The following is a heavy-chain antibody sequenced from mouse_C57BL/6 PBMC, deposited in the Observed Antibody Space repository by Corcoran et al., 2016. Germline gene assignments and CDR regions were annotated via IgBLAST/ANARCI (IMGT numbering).Heavy chain of an antibody. CDR2: INPNNGGT. V-gene: IGHV1-26*01. CDR1: GYTFTDYY. CDR3: ARWDSNPGWFAY. J-gene: IGHJ3*01. D-gene: IGHD2-5*01. Sequence: EVQLQQSGPELVKPGASVKISCKASGYTFTDYYMNWVKQSHGKSLEWIGDINPNNGGTSYNQKFKGKATLTVDKSSSTAYMELRSRTSEDSAVYYCARWDSNPGWFAYWGQGTLFTVSA.